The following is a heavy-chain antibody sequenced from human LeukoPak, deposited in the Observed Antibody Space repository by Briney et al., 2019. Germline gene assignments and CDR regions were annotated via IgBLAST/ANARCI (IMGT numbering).Heavy chain of an antibody. CDR2: IKQDGSEK. Sequence: GGSLRLSCAASGFTFSNLWMSWVRQAPGKGLKWVANIKQDGSEKYYVDSVKGRFTISRDNAQNSLYLQMNSLRAEDTAVYYCATSTAAAGTDWGQGTLVTVSS. V-gene: IGHV3-7*03. J-gene: IGHJ4*02. CDR3: ATSTAAAGTD. CDR1: GFTFSNLW. D-gene: IGHD6-13*01.